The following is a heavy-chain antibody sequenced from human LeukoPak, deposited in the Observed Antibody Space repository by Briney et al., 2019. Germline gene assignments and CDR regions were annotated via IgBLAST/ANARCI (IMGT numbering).Heavy chain of an antibody. CDR2: IKQDGSEK. Sequence: GGSLRLSCAGSGCTFSSYWMSWVRQAPGKGLEWVANIKQDGSEKYYVDSVKGRFTISRDNAKNSLYLQMNSLRAEDTAVYYCARATRNWFDTWGQGTLVTVSS. CDR3: ARATRNWFDT. J-gene: IGHJ5*02. CDR1: GCTFSSYW. V-gene: IGHV3-7*01.